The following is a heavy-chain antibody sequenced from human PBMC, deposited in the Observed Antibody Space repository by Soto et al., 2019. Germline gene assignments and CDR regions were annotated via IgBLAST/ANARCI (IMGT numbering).Heavy chain of an antibody. CDR3: ARSSGYSYGRFDY. CDR1: GGSISSYY. CDR2: IYYSGST. V-gene: IGHV4-59*01. Sequence: SETLSLTCTVSGGSISSYYWSWIRQPPGKGLEWIGYIYYSGSTNYNPSLKSRVTISVDTSKNQFSLKLSSVTAADTAVYYCARSSGYSYGRFDYWGQGTLVTVSS. D-gene: IGHD5-18*01. J-gene: IGHJ4*02.